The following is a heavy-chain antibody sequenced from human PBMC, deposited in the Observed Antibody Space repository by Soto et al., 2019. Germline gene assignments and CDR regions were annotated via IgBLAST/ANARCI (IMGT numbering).Heavy chain of an antibody. CDR2: IYYSGST. CDR3: ARGADYGSYYYYMDV. Sequence: NPSETLSLTCTVSGGSISSYYWSWIRQPPGKGLEWIGYIYYSGSTNYNPSLKSRVTISVDTSKNQFSLKLSSVTAADTAVYYCARGADYGSYYYYMDVWGKGTTVTVSS. CDR1: GGSISSYY. D-gene: IGHD4-17*01. V-gene: IGHV4-59*01. J-gene: IGHJ6*03.